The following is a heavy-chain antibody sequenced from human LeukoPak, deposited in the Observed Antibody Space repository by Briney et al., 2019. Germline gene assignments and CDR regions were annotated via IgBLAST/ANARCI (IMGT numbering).Heavy chain of an antibody. V-gene: IGHV1-8*03. CDR1: GYTFTSYD. CDR3: ARMTVSGRDNWFDP. Sequence: ASVKVSCKASGYTFTSYDINWVRQATGQGLEWMGWMNPNSGNAGYAQKFQGRVTITRNTSINTAYMELSSLRSEDTAVYYCARMTVSGRDNWFDPWGQGTLVTVSS. J-gene: IGHJ5*02. D-gene: IGHD6-19*01. CDR2: MNPNSGNA.